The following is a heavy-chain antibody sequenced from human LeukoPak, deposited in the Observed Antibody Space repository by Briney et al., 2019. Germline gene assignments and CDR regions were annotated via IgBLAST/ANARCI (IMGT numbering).Heavy chain of an antibody. V-gene: IGHV3-30*18. CDR2: ISYDGTTK. Sequence: PGGSLRLSCAASGFTFSSYGIHWVRQAQGKGLEWVALISYDGTTKYYGDSVKGRFTISRDNSKNTLYLQMDSLRAEDTAVYYCAKDRIWFGELDYWGQGTLVTVSS. CDR3: AKDRIWFGELDY. J-gene: IGHJ4*02. CDR1: GFTFSSYG. D-gene: IGHD3-10*01.